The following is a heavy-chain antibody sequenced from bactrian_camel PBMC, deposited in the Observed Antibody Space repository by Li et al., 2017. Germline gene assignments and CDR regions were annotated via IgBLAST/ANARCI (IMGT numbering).Heavy chain of an antibody. J-gene: IGHJ6*01. Sequence: DVQLVESGGGSVQAGGSLTLTCVFHGNYFGHYAMSWFRQAPGKGLEWVSTIKHGDGSTYYADSVKGRFTISKDNTKNILYLQMDYLQPEDSATYRCAASWGLTATTALGSIIYPDQFGYWGDGTQVTVS. D-gene: IGHD5*01. CDR3: AASWGLTATTALGSIIYPDQFGY. V-gene: IGHV3S31*01. CDR1: GNYFGHYA. CDR2: IKHGDGST.